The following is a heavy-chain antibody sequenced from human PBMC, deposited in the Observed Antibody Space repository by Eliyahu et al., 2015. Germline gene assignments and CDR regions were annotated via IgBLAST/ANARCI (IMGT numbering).Heavy chain of an antibody. Sequence: EVQLVESGGGLVQPGGSLRLSCAASGFXFSXXAXHWVRQGPGKGLEYVSAISSNGGSTYYANSVKGRFTISRDNSKNTLYLQMGSLRAEDMAVYYCARVTRDSSDPKWGYYFDYWGQGTLVTVSS. CDR2: ISSNGGST. D-gene: IGHD3-22*01. V-gene: IGHV3-64*01. J-gene: IGHJ4*02. CDR3: ARVTRDSSDPKWGYYFDY. CDR1: GFXFSXXA.